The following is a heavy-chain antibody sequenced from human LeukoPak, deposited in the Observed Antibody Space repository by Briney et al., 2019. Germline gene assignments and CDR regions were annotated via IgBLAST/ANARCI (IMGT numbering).Heavy chain of an antibody. J-gene: IGHJ2*01. V-gene: IGHV5-51*01. D-gene: IGHD6-19*01. Sequence: GESLKISCKGSGYSFTTYWIAWVRQMPGKGLEWMGIIYPGDSDTRYSPSFQGQVTISADKSITTAYLQWSSLKASDTAMYYCARQVAVAGPYWYFDVWGRGTLVTVSS. CDR1: GYSFTTYW. CDR3: ARQVAVAGPYWYFDV. CDR2: IYPGDSDT.